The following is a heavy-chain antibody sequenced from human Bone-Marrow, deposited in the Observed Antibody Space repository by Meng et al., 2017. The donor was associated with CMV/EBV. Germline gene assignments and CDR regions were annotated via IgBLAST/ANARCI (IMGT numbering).Heavy chain of an antibody. J-gene: IGHJ3*02. D-gene: IGHD3/OR15-3a*01. V-gene: IGHV3-74*03. CDR2: INSDGSST. Sequence: GGYLRLSCAASGFFFNHYWMHWVRQAPGKGLVWVSRINSDGSSTTYADSVKGRFTISRDNAKKMLYLQMNSLRVDDMAVYYWARDELDIWGQGTMVTVSS. CDR1: GFFFNHYW. CDR3: ARDELDI.